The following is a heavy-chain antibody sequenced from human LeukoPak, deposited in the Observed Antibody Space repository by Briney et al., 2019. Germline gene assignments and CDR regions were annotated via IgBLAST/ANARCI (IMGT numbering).Heavy chain of an antibody. J-gene: IGHJ4*02. CDR3: ARVRVGATAKGHYFDF. CDR2: ISSNGGNI. D-gene: IGHD1-26*01. CDR1: GFTFSNYA. Sequence: GGSLRLSCAASGFTFSNYAMHWVRQAPGKGLEYVSVISSNGGNIFYGNSVKGRFTISRDNSKNTVYLQMGSLRADDMALYYCARVRVGATAKGHYFDFWGQGTLVTVSS. V-gene: IGHV3-64*01.